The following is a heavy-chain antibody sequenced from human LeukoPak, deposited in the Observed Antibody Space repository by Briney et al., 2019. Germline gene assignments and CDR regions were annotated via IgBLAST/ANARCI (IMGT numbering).Heavy chain of an antibody. J-gene: IGHJ4*02. Sequence: SETLSLTCAVYGGSFSGFYRSWIRQPPGKGREWIGEINHSGSTNYNPSLKSRVPISVDTSKNQFSLKLSSVTAADTAVYYCARSFSYASRTFYTIKDFDLWGQGTLVTVSS. CDR2: INHSGST. CDR3: ARSFSYASRTFYTIKDFDL. D-gene: IGHD3-10*01. CDR1: GGSFSGFY. V-gene: IGHV4-34*01.